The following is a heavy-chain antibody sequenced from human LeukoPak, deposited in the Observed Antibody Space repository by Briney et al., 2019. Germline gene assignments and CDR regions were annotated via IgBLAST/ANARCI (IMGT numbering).Heavy chain of an antibody. J-gene: IGHJ3*02. CDR3: ARFAAKGSLHDAIDI. V-gene: IGHV3-30-3*01. CDR2: ISYDGSNK. D-gene: IGHD2-15*01. Sequence: PGGSLRLSCAASGFTFSSYAMHWVRQAPGKGLEWVAVISYDGSNKYYADSVKGRFTISRDNSKNTLYLQMNSLRAEDTAVYYCARFAAKGSLHDAIDIWGQGTMVTVSS. CDR1: GFTFSSYA.